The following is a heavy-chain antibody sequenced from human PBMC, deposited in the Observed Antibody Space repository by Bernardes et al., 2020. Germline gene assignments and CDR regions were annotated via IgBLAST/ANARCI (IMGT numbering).Heavy chain of an antibody. D-gene: IGHD4-17*01. J-gene: IGHJ4*02. Sequence: SAPTLVKPTQTLRLTCTFSGFSLTTNGVGVGWIRQPPGKALEGLAVLYWDDEKDYSPSLKRRLTITKDTSKNQVVLTMTNMDPVDTATYYCAHTSTMTAFDYWGQGTLVTVSS. CDR2: LYWDDEK. CDR3: AHTSTMTAFDY. CDR1: GFSLTTNGVG. V-gene: IGHV2-5*02.